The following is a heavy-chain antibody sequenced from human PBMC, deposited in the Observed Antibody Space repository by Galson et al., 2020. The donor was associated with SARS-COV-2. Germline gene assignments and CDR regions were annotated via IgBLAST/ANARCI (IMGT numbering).Heavy chain of an antibody. J-gene: IGHJ1*01. D-gene: IGHD6-13*01. Sequence: GESLKISCTASGFTFSSYSMNWVRQAPGKGLEWVSFISSSGTPIYYASSVRGRFTISRDNAKNSLYLQMNSLRDEDTAVYYCARDHGSTWYSYTFTSAEYFQRWGQGTLVTVSS. CDR2: ISSSGTPI. CDR3: ARDHGSTWYSYTFTSAEYFQR. CDR1: GFTFSSYS. V-gene: IGHV3-48*02.